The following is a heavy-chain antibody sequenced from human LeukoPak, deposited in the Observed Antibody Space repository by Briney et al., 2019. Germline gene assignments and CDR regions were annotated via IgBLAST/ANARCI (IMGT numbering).Heavy chain of an antibody. V-gene: IGHV1-3*01. D-gene: IGHD6-19*01. CDR3: ARGIEASSGWYVIDY. Sequence: ASAKVSCKASGYTFIDYAMHWVRQAPGQRLEWMGWINAGNGNTKYSQKFQGRVIITRDTSATIAYMELSRLRSEDTAVYYCARGIEASSGWYVIDYWGQGTLVIVSS. CDR2: INAGNGNT. CDR1: GYTFIDYA. J-gene: IGHJ4*02.